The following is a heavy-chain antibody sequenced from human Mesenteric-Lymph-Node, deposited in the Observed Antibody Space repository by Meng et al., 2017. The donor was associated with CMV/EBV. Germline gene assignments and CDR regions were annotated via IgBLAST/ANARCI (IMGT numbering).Heavy chain of an antibody. J-gene: IGHJ4*02. CDR1: GFTISSYW. CDR2: IKQDGSER. D-gene: IGHD2-15*01. CDR3: ARDNVAAPAGDY. V-gene: IGHV3-7*01. Sequence: GESLKISCAASGFTISSYWMSWVRQAPGKGLEWVANIKQDGSERNHVDSVKGRFTISRDNAKNSLYLEMNSLRADDTAVYYCARDNVAAPAGDYWGQGTLVTVSS.